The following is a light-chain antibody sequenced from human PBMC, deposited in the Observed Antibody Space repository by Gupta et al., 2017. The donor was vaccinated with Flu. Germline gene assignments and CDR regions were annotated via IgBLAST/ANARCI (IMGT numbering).Light chain of an antibody. J-gene: IGLJ3*02. V-gene: IGLV5-45*01. CDR3: MIWHSSVGV. CDR1: GDISVDAYR. CDR2: YKSDSDN. Sequence: QAVLTQPASLSATPGASASLTCTLRGDISVDAYRMSWYQQKPGSPPQFLLRYKSDSDNQRGSGVPSRFSGSKDVSANAGILLISRVQFDDEADYYCMIWHSSVGVFGGGTKLTVL.